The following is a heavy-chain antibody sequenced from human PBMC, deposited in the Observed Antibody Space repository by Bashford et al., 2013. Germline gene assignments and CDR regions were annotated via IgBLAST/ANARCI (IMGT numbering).Heavy chain of an antibody. CDR1: GGSISSHNW. Sequence: TLSLTCAVSGGSISSHNWWSWVRQSPGKGLEWIANITYSGTTYYNPSLKSRVTISVDTSKNLFSLKLNSVTAADTAVYFCAKDGWFGKGWFDPWGQGTLVTVSS. J-gene: IGHJ5*02. CDR3: AKDGWFGKGWFDP. V-gene: IGHV4-4*01. CDR2: ITYSGTT. D-gene: IGHD3-10*01.